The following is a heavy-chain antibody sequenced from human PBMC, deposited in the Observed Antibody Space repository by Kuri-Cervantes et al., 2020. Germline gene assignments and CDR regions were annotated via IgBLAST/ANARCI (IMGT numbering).Heavy chain of an antibody. D-gene: IGHD4-23*01. CDR1: GFTFDDYA. J-gene: IGHJ4*02. CDR3: AKETLYGGNPWYYFDY. CDR2: ISGSGGST. V-gene: IGHV3-23*01. Sequence: GGSLRLSCAASGFTFDDYAMHWVRQAPGKGLEWVSAISGSGGSTYYADSVKGRFTISRDNSKNTLYLQMNSLRAEDTAVYYCAKETLYGGNPWYYFDYWGQGTLVTVSS.